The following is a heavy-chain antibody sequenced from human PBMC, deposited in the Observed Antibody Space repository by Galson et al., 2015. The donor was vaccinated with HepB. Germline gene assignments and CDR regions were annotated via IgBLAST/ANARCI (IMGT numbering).Heavy chain of an antibody. Sequence: SVKVSCKASGYTFTGYYMHWVRQAPGQGLEWMGWINPNSGGTNYAQKFQGWVTMTRDTSISTAYMELSRLRSDDTAVYYCARAVDYGDYYFDYWGQGTLVTVSS. V-gene: IGHV1-2*04. D-gene: IGHD4-17*01. CDR1: GYTFTGYY. J-gene: IGHJ4*02. CDR3: ARAVDYGDYYFDY. CDR2: INPNSGGT.